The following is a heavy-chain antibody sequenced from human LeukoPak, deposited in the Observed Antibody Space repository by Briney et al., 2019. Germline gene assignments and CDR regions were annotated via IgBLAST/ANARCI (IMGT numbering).Heavy chain of an antibody. CDR3: ARLHSTHSSNS. V-gene: IGHV4-39*01. Sequence: SETLSLTRTVSGGSIDSRSYYRGWIRQPPGKGLEWIGSIYSSGSTYYNPSLKSRVTISVDTSKNQFSLRLSSVTAADTAVYYCARLHSTHSSNSWGQGTLVTVSS. D-gene: IGHD6-13*01. CDR2: IYSSGST. CDR1: GGSIDSRSYY. J-gene: IGHJ4*02.